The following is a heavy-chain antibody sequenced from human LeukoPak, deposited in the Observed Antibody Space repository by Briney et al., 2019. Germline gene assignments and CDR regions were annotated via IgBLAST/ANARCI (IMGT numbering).Heavy chain of an antibody. CDR2: IYTSGST. J-gene: IGHJ4*02. V-gene: IGHV4-4*07. D-gene: IGHD6-19*01. CDR1: GGSISSYY. CDR3: AAWVAVAGTNY. Sequence: SETLSLTCTVSGGSISSYYWSWIRQPAGKGLEWIGRIYTSGSTNYNPSLKSRVTMSVDTSKDQFSLRLSSVTAADTAVYYCAAWVAVAGTNYWGQGTLVTVSS.